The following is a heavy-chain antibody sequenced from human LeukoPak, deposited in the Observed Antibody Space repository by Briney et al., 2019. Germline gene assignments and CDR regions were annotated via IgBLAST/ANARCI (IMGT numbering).Heavy chain of an antibody. J-gene: IGHJ4*02. Sequence: GGSLRLSCAASGFTFSSYDMHWVRQAPGKGLEWVAVISYDGNDKYYADSVKGRFTVSRDKSKNTLYLQMNSLRGEDTAVYYCARVYESYSLDYWGQGTLFTVSS. D-gene: IGHD1-26*01. CDR2: ISYDGNDK. V-gene: IGHV3-30*04. CDR1: GFTFSSYD. CDR3: ARVYESYSLDY.